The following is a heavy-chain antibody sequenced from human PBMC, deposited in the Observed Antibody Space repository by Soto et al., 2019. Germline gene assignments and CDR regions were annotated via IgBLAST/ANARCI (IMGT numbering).Heavy chain of an antibody. CDR2: IYYSGST. V-gene: IGHV4-30-4*01. CDR3: ARVDTMMDDAFDI. Sequence: SETLSLTGTVSGGSISSGDYYWSWIRQPPGKGLEWIGYIYYSGSTYYNPSLKSRVTISVDTSKNQFSLKLSSVTAADTAVYYCARVDTMMDDAFDIWGQGTMVTVSS. D-gene: IGHD3-22*01. CDR1: GGSISSGDYY. J-gene: IGHJ3*02.